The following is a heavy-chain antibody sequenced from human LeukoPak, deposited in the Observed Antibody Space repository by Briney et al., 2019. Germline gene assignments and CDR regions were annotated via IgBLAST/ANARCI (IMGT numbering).Heavy chain of an antibody. CDR1: GYTFTSYY. Sequence: ASVKVSCKASGYTFTSYYMHWVRQAPGQGLEWMGIINPSGGSTSYAQKFQGRVTMTRDTSTSTVYMGLSSLRSEDTAVYYCARYSSGWRFDYWGQGTLVTASS. CDR2: INPSGGST. V-gene: IGHV1-46*01. CDR3: ARYSSGWRFDY. D-gene: IGHD6-19*01. J-gene: IGHJ4*02.